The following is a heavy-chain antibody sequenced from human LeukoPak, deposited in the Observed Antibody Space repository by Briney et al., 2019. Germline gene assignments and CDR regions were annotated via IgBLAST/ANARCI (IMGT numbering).Heavy chain of an antibody. Sequence: ASVKVSCKASGYTFTGYYMHWVRQAPGQGLEWMGWINPNSGGTNYAQKFQGWVTMTRDTSISTAYMELSRLRSDDTAVYYCARGPGMGMPVVVTANWFDPWGQGTLVTVSS. CDR3: ARGPGMGMPVVVTANWFDP. J-gene: IGHJ5*02. V-gene: IGHV1-2*04. D-gene: IGHD3-22*01. CDR1: GYTFTGYY. CDR2: INPNSGGT.